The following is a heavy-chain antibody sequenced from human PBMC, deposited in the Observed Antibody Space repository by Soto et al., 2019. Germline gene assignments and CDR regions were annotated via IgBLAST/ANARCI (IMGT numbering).Heavy chain of an antibody. CDR3: GRDYDYGNREHYSGMDV. D-gene: IGHD4-4*01. J-gene: IGHJ6*02. V-gene: IGHV3-66*01. CDR2: IYSGGHT. Sequence: GGSLRLSCAASGFTVGSNFMSWVRQAPGKGLEWLSVIYSGGHTYYAESVKGRFTISRDSSKNTLYLQMNSLRAEDTAVYYCGRDYDYGNREHYSGMDVWGQGTTVTVSS. CDR1: GFTVGSNF.